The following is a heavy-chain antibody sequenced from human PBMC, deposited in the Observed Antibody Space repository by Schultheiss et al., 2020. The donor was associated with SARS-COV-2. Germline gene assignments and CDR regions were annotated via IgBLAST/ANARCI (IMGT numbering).Heavy chain of an antibody. CDR2: ISGSGGST. CDR1: GFTFSSYA. D-gene: IGHD4-23*01. V-gene: IGHV3-23*01. Sequence: GESLKISCAASGFTFSSYAMSWVRQAPGKGLEWVSAISGSGGSTYYADSVKGRFTISRDNSKNTLYLQMNSLRAEDTAVYYCARWRWGSPRGYYYYGMDVWGQGTTVTVSS. J-gene: IGHJ6*02. CDR3: ARWRWGSPRGYYYYGMDV.